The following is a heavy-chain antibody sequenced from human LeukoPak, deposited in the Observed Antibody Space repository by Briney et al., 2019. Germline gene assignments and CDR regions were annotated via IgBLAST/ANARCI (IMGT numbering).Heavy chain of an antibody. J-gene: IGHJ6*03. V-gene: IGHV4-39*01. Sequence: SETLSLTCTVSGGSISSSHFYWGWIRQTPGKGLEWIGSVYYSGSTYYNPSLKSRVTISVDTSKNQFSLKLSSVPAADTAVYYCARHGHSSFPYYYYYMDVWGKGTTVTVSS. CDR1: GGSISSSHFY. CDR2: VYYSGST. CDR3: ARHGHSSFPYYYYYMDV. D-gene: IGHD6-6*01.